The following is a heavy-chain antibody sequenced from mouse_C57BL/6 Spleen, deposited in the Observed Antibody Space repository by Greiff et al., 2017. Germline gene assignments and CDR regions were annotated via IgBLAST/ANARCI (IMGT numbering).Heavy chain of an antibody. CDR1: GYTFTTYP. V-gene: IGHV1-47*01. CDR3: EWRYYFSCYYYFDD. Sequence: QVQLQQSGAELVKPGASVKMSCKASGYTFTTYPIEWMKQNHGKSLEGIGNFHPYNADTKYNEKFKGKATLTVEKSSSTVYMEHSRLTSEDSALSSWEWRYYFSCYYYFDDWGKGTTLTVSS. CDR2: FHPYNADT. J-gene: IGHJ2*01. D-gene: IGHD1-1*01.